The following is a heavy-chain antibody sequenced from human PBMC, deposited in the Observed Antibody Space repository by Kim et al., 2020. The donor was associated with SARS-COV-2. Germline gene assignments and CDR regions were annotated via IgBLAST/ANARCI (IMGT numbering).Heavy chain of an antibody. CDR2: INHSGST. V-gene: IGHV4-34*01. J-gene: IGHJ6*02. CDR3: ARFVGYNWNYGGMDV. CDR1: GGSFSGYY. D-gene: IGHD1-20*01. Sequence: AETLSLTCAVYGGSFSGYYWSWIRQPPGKGLEWIGEINHSGSTNYNPSLKSRVTISVDTSKNQFSLKLSSVTAADTAVYYCARFVGYNWNYGGMDVWGQGTTVTVSS.